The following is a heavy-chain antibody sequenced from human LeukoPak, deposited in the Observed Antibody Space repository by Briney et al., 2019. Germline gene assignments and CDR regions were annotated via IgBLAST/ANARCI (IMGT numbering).Heavy chain of an antibody. CDR2: IYYSGST. V-gene: IGHV4-59*08. CDR3: ARHDNYDFYWYFDL. D-gene: IGHD3-3*01. CDR1: GGSISSYY. J-gene: IGHJ2*01. Sequence: SETLSLTCTVSGGSISSYYWSWIRQPPGKGLEWIGYIYYSGSTNYNPSLKSRVTISVDTSKNQFSLKLSSVTAADTAVYYCARHDNYDFYWYFDLWGRGTLVTVSS.